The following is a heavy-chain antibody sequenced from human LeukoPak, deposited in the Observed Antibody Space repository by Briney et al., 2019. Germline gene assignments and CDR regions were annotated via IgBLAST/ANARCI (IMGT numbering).Heavy chain of an antibody. CDR2: ISYDGSNK. Sequence: PGGSLRLSCAASGFTFSNYGMHWVRHAPGKVLEWVAVISYDGSNKYYTDSVKGRFTISRDNSKNTLYLQMNSLRAEDTAVYYCAKDRTAGYDGLVDYWGQGTLVTVSS. V-gene: IGHV3-30*18. J-gene: IGHJ4*02. CDR1: GFTFSNYG. D-gene: IGHD5-12*01. CDR3: AKDRTAGYDGLVDY.